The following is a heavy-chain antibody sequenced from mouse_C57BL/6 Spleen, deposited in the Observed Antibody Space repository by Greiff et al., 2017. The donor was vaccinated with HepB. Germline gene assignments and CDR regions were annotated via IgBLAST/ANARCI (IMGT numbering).Heavy chain of an antibody. CDR2: ISNLAYSI. CDR3: AREMDYDRAWFAY. D-gene: IGHD2-4*01. V-gene: IGHV5-15*01. CDR1: GFTFSDYG. Sequence: VQLQQSGGGLVQPGGSLKLSCAASGFTFSDYGMAWVRQAPRKGPEWVAFISNLAYSIYYADTVTGRFTISRENAKNTLYLEMSSLRSEDTAMYYCAREMDYDRAWFAYWGQGTLVTVSA. J-gene: IGHJ3*01.